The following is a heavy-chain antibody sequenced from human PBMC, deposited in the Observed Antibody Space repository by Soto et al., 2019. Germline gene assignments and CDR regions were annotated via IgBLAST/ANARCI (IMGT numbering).Heavy chain of an antibody. D-gene: IGHD1-1*01. V-gene: IGHV4-39*01. CDR1: RGSIASNFY. Sequence: SETLSLTCSVSRGSIASNFYWGWIRQPPGKGLEWIGSIYYTGTTYYSPSLTGRVTMSVDPSKNQFSLKLTSVTAADTAVYYCARHDFGLESNNSPTLLYYFDYWGLGTLVTVSS. J-gene: IGHJ4*02. CDR3: ARHDFGLESNNSPTLLYYFDY. CDR2: IYYTGTT.